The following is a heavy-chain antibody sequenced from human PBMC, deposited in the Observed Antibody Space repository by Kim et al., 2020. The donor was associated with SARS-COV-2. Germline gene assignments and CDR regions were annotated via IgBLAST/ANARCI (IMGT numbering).Heavy chain of an antibody. CDR1: GFTFSSYA. J-gene: IGHJ5*02. CDR3: AKSQNWNDGYCSSTSCSNWFDP. CDR2: ISGSGGST. D-gene: IGHD2-2*01. Sequence: GGSLRLSCAASGFTFSSYAMSWVRQAPGKGLEWVSAISGSGGSTYYADSVKGRFTISRDNSKNTLYLQMNSLRAEDTAVYYCAKSQNWNDGYCSSTSCSNWFDPWGQGTLVTVSS. V-gene: IGHV3-23*01.